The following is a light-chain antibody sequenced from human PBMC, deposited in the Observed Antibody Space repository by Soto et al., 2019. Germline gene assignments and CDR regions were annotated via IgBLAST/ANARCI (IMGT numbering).Light chain of an antibody. CDR1: QSVRSN. Sequence: EIVMTQSPVTLSVSPGERATLSCRASQSVRSNLAWYQQKPGQAPRLLMYDASTRATGIPARFSGSGSGTEFTLTISSLKSEDFAVYYCQQYNNWPPWTLGQGTKVDIK. CDR2: DAS. V-gene: IGKV3-15*01. CDR3: QQYNNWPPWT. J-gene: IGKJ1*01.